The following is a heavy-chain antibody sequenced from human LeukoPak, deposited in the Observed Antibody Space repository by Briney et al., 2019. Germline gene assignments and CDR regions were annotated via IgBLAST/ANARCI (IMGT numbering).Heavy chain of an antibody. CDR3: ARYYDFWSGLDV. D-gene: IGHD3-3*01. V-gene: IGHV1-2*02. CDR1: GYTFTGYY. Sequence: ASVKVSCKASGYTFTGYYMHWVRQAPGQGLEWMGWINPNSGGTNYAQKFQGRVTMTRDTSISTAYMELSRLRSDDTAVYYCARYYDFWSGLDVWGQGTTVTVSS. CDR2: INPNSGGT. J-gene: IGHJ6*02.